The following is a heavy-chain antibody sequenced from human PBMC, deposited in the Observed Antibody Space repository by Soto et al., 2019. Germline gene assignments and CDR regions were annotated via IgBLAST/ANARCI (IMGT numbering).Heavy chain of an antibody. D-gene: IGHD6-13*01. V-gene: IGHV3-33*06. CDR2: FLYDGSNK. CDR3: AKGDSSSSYYGMDV. CDR1: GFTFSTYG. J-gene: IGHJ6*02. Sequence: GGSLRLSCAASGFTFSTYGMNWVRQAPGKGLEWVAVFLYDGSNKYFADSVKGRFTISRDNSKNTLYLQMNSLRAEDTAVHYCAKGDSSSSYYGMDVWGQGTTVTVSS.